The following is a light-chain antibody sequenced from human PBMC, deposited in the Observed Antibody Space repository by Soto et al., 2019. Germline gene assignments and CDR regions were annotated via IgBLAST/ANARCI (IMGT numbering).Light chain of an antibody. CDR3: QQYGSSPWT. CDR1: QSVSSNY. V-gene: IGKV3-20*01. Sequence: EIVLTQSPGTLSLSPGEGVTLSCRASQSVSSNYLGWYQQKPGQAPRLLIYGASSRANGIPDRFTGSGSGTDFTLTISRLEPEDFAVYFCQQYGSSPWTFGQGTKVDI. J-gene: IGKJ1*01. CDR2: GAS.